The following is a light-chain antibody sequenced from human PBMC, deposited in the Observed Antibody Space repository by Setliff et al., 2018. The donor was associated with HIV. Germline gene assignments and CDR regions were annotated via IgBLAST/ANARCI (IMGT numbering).Light chain of an antibody. J-gene: IGLJ1*01. CDR2: DVN. CDR3: CSYAGSHTFV. V-gene: IGLV2-11*01. CDR1: TSDVGDYNF. Sequence: QSALTQPRSVSGSPGQSVTISCTGTTSDVGDYNFVSWYQHHPGKAPKLIIYDVNKRPSGVPDRFSGSKSGNTASLIISGLQAEDEADYHCCSYAGSHTFVFGTGTKVTV.